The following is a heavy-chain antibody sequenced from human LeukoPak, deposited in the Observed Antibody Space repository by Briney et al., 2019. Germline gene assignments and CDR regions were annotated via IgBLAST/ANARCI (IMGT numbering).Heavy chain of an antibody. CDR3: ARQRFLEWYFDF. Sequence: PSETLSLTCAVSGGSFSSSNWWSWVRQPPGQGLEWIGEISHRGATNYNPSLKSRVTVSVDTSKNQFSLKLSSVTAADTAVYYCARQRFLEWYFDFWGQGTLVTVSS. J-gene: IGHJ4*02. V-gene: IGHV4-4*02. CDR1: GGSFSSSNW. D-gene: IGHD3-3*01. CDR2: ISHRGAT.